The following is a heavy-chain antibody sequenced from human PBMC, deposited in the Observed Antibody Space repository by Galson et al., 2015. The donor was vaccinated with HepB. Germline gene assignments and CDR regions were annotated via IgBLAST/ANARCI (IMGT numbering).Heavy chain of an antibody. V-gene: IGHV5-10-1*01. J-gene: IGHJ4*02. Sequence: QSGAEVKKPGESLRISCKGSGYSFTSYWISWVRQMPGKGLEWMGRINPSDSYINYSPSFQGHVTISADKSISTAYLQWSSLKASDTAIYYCARRTGSGWYSFDYWGQGTLVTVSS. CDR1: GYSFTSYW. CDR2: INPSDSYI. D-gene: IGHD6-19*01. CDR3: ARRTGSGWYSFDY.